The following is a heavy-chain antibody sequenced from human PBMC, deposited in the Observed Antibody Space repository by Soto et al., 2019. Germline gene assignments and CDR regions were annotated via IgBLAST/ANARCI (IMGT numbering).Heavy chain of an antibody. CDR1: GFTFSSYA. J-gene: IGHJ4*02. D-gene: IGHD3-16*02. CDR3: ASANADYVWGSYLPAFDY. V-gene: IGHV3-30-3*01. CDR2: ISYDGSNK. Sequence: GGSLRLSCAASGFTFSSYAMHWVRQAPGKGLEWVAVISYDGSNKYYADSVKGRFTISRDNSKNTLYLQMNSLRAEDTAVYYCASANADYVWGSYLPAFDYWGQGTLVTVSS.